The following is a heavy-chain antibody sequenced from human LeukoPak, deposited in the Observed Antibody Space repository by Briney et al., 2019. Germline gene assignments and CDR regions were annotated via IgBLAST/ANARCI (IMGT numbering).Heavy chain of an antibody. Sequence: SETLSLTCTVSGGSISSGGYSWSWIRQPPGKGLEWIGYIYHSGSTYYNPSLKSRVTISVDRSKNQFSLKLSSVTAGDTAVYYCARALLWFGESVWFDPWGQGTLVTVSS. CDR1: GGSISSGGYS. D-gene: IGHD3-10*01. V-gene: IGHV4-30-2*01. CDR3: ARALLWFGESVWFDP. CDR2: IYHSGST. J-gene: IGHJ5*02.